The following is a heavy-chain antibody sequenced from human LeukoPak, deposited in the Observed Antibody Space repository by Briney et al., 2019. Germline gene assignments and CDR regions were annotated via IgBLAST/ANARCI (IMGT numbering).Heavy chain of an antibody. J-gene: IGHJ4*02. D-gene: IGHD6-19*01. CDR2: INHDGSEK. Sequence: PGGSLRLSCAASGCTFSSYWMSWVRQAPGKGLEWVADINHDGSEKYYVDSVKGRFTISRDNAKNSLYMQMNSLRAEDTAVYYCARGGAGYYFDHWGQGTLVTVSS. CDR1: GCTFSSYW. CDR3: ARGGAGYYFDH. V-gene: IGHV3-7*01.